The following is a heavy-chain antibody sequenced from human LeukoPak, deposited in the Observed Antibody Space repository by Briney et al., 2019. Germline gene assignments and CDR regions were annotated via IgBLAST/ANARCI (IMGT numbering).Heavy chain of an antibody. CDR2: NNSDGRRT. CDR1: GFTFSTYW. Sequence: QPAGSLRLYCAASGFTFSTYWMHLVRQAPGKGLVWVSRNNSDGRRTPYADSVKGRFTISRDNAKNTLYLQMNSLRTEDTAVYYCARPETQYSSGLDGFDIWGQGTMVTVSS. CDR3: ARPETQYSSGLDGFDI. J-gene: IGHJ3*02. V-gene: IGHV3-74*01. D-gene: IGHD6-19*01.